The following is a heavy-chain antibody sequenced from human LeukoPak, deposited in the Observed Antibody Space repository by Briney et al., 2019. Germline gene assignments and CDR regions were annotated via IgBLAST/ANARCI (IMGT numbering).Heavy chain of an antibody. V-gene: IGHV3-7*01. J-gene: IGHJ4*02. Sequence: GGSLRLSCAASGFTFSSYWMSWVRQAPGKGLEWVANIKQDGSEKYYVDSVKGGLTISRDNAKNSLYLQMNSLRAEDTAVYYCARDYAYYDFWSVYYDQGVFDYWGQGTLVTVSS. CDR1: GFTFSSYW. CDR3: ARDYAYYDFWSVYYDQGVFDY. CDR2: IKQDGSEK. D-gene: IGHD3-3*01.